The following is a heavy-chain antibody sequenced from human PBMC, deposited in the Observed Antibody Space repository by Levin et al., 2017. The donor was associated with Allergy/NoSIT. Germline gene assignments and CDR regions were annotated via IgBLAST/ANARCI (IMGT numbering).Heavy chain of an antibody. D-gene: IGHD2-2*01. CDR1: GLTFSTYW. CDR3: ARRLGYCSSTSCYSFDY. V-gene: IGHV3-7*01. J-gene: IGHJ4*02. Sequence: PGESLKISCAASGLTFSTYWMTWVRQAPGKGLEWVANIEQDGSEKYYVDSVTGRFTISRDNAKNSLYLQMNSLRAEDTAVYYCARRLGYCSSTSCYSFDYWGQGTLVTVSS. CDR2: IEQDGSEK.